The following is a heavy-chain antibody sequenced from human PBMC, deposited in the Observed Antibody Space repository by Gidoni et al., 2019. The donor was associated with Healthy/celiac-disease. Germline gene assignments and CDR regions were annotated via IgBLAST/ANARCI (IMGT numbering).Heavy chain of an antibody. CDR3: AKEGYSSSCYMISAVDF. Sequence: QVQLVESGGGVVQHGRSLRRSGAASGFTFRRYGMHWVRQAPGRELEWVAFISYDGSNKYYADSVQGRFTISRDNSKNTLYLQLNSLRAEDTAVYYCAKEGYSSSCYMISAVDFWGQGTLVTVSS. J-gene: IGHJ4*02. V-gene: IGHV3-30*18. CDR1: GFTFRRYG. D-gene: IGHD6-13*01. CDR2: ISYDGSNK.